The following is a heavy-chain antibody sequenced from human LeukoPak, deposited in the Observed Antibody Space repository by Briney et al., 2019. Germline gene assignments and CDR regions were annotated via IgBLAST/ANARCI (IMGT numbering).Heavy chain of an antibody. J-gene: IGHJ3*02. CDR2: INPSGGST. Sequence: ASVKVSCKASGYTFTGYYMHWVRQAPGQGLEWMGIINPSGGSTSYAQKFQGRVTMTRDTSTSTVYMELSSLRSEDTAVYYCASYSSRYAFDIWGQGTMVTVSS. CDR3: ASYSSRYAFDI. D-gene: IGHD6-13*01. CDR1: GYTFTGYY. V-gene: IGHV1-46*01.